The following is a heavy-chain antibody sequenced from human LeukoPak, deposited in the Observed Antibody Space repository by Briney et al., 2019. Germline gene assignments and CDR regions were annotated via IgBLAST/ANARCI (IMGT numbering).Heavy chain of an antibody. V-gene: IGHV3-7*01. J-gene: IGHJ4*02. D-gene: IGHD6-13*01. CDR1: GFTFSSYW. CDR2: IKQDGSEK. CDR3: ARGTDIAASLLDS. Sequence: PGGSLRLSCAASGFTFSSYWMSWVRQAPGKGLEWVANIKQDGSEKYYVDSVKGRFTISRDNAKNSLYLQMNSLRAEDTAVYYCARGTDIAASLLDSWGQGTLVTVSS.